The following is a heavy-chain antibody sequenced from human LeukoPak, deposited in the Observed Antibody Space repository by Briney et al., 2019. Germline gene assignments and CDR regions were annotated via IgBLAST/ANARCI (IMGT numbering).Heavy chain of an antibody. Sequence: PGRSLRLSCAASGVTFSSYGMHWVRQAPGKGLEWVAVISYDGSNKYYADSVKGRFTISRDNSKNTLYLQMNSLRAEDTAVYYCARAVAGTRFDPWGQGTLVTVSS. J-gene: IGHJ5*02. V-gene: IGHV3-30*03. CDR1: GVTFSSYG. CDR3: ARAVAGTRFDP. D-gene: IGHD6-19*01. CDR2: ISYDGSNK.